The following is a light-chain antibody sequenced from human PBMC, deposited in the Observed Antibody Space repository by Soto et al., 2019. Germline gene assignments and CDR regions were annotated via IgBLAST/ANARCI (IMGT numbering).Light chain of an antibody. CDR3: QQYGTSPQT. CDR1: QSVNSRY. V-gene: IGKV3-20*01. J-gene: IGKJ4*01. Sequence: EIVLTQSPGTLSLSPGERATLSCRASQSVNSRYLAWHQQKPGQAPRLLIYGASSRATGIPDRFSGSGSGTDVTLTISRLEPEAFAVYYCQQYGTSPQTFGGGTKVEIK. CDR2: GAS.